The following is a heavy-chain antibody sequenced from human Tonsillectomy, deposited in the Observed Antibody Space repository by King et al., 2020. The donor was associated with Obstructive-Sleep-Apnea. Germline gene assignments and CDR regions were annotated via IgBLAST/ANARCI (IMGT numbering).Heavy chain of an antibody. J-gene: IGHJ4*02. D-gene: IGHD6-13*01. Sequence: QLVQSGGGVVQPGRSLRLSCVVSGFTFSSYSMQWVRQAPGKGLEWVAVISYDGSNKNYADSVKGRFTISRDNSKNTLYLQMKSLRPEATAMYYCARDRDGGSSWYDPFDYWGQGTLVTVSS. V-gene: IGHV3-30*04. CDR3: ARDRDGGSSWYDPFDY. CDR1: GFTFSSYS. CDR2: ISYDGSNK.